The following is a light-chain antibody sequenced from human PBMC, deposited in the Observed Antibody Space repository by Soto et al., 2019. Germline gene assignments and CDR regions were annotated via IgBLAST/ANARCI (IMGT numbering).Light chain of an antibody. J-gene: IGKJ4*01. CDR1: QSVSSY. Sequence: EIVMTQSPGTLSVSPGERATLSCRASQSVSSYLAWYQRKRGQAPRLLFYSASTRATGIPARFSGSGSGTEFILTISSLESEDFAVYYCQQYSKWPLTFGGGTKVDNK. CDR2: SAS. CDR3: QQYSKWPLT. V-gene: IGKV3-15*01.